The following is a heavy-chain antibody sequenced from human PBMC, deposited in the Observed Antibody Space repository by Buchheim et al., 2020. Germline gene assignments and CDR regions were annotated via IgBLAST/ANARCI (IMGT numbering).Heavy chain of an antibody. D-gene: IGHD3-22*01. Sequence: EVQLVESGGGLVQPGGSLRLSCAASGFTFSSYWMSWVRQAPGKGLEWVANIKQDGSEKYYVDSVKGRFTISRVKAKNSMYLQMNSLRAEDTAVYYCARDHLAYYYDSYFDYWGQGTL. CDR2: IKQDGSEK. CDR3: ARDHLAYYYDSYFDY. J-gene: IGHJ4*02. V-gene: IGHV3-7*01. CDR1: GFTFSSYW.